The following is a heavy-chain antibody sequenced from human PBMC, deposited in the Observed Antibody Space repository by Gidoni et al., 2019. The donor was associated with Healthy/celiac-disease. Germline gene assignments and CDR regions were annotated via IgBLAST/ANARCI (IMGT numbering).Heavy chain of an antibody. CDR3: AGSYDYGDYFAFDI. Sequence: GKGRFTISRDNAKNSLYLQMNSLRAEDTAVYYCAGSYDYGDYFAFDIWGQGTMVTVSS. J-gene: IGHJ3*02. V-gene: IGHV3-21*04. D-gene: IGHD4-17*01.